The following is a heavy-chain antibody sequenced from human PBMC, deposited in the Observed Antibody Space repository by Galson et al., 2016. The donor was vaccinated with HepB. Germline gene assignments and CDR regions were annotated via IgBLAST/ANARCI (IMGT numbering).Heavy chain of an antibody. CDR3: ATMGSSPGGFDS. D-gene: IGHD4/OR15-4a*01. CDR2: IYYTGSA. Sequence: TLSLTCTVSGGPISSGDYYWNWIRQFPGMGLEWIGYIYYTGSAYYNPSLQSRVTISIATSKNQFSLKLNSVTAADTAVYYCATMGSSPGGFDSWGQGTLVTVSS. CDR1: GGPISSGDYY. V-gene: IGHV4-30-4*01. J-gene: IGHJ4*02.